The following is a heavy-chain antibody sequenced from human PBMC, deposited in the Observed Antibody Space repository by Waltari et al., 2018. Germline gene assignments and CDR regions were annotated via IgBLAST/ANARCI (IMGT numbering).Heavy chain of an antibody. CDR3: ARAGAVRGRYYFDY. J-gene: IGHJ4*02. CDR1: GYIFTNYY. D-gene: IGHD3-10*01. CDR2: INPSGGST. V-gene: IGHV1-46*01. Sequence: QVQLVQSGAEVKKPGASVNVSCKASGYIFTNYYVHWVRQAPGQGLEWMGIINPSGGSTRNAHKFQGRVTMTRDTSTSTVHMEMSSLRSEDTAVYYCARAGAVRGRYYFDYWGQGSLVTVSS.